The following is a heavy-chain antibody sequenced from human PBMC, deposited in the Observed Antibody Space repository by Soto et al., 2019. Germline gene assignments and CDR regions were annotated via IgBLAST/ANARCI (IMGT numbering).Heavy chain of an antibody. Sequence: PSETLSLTCTVSGGSIISYYWSWIRKPPGKGLEWIGYIFYTGNTDYNPSLKSRVTISVDTSKNEFPLKLTSVTTADTDVDYCARVDSGWHDYWGQGTLVTVSS. D-gene: IGHD6-19*01. CDR3: ARVDSGWHDY. CDR2: IFYTGNT. CDR1: GGSIISYY. V-gene: IGHV4-59*01. J-gene: IGHJ4*02.